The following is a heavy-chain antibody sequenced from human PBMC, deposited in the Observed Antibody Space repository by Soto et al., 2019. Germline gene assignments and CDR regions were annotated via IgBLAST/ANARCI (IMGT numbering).Heavy chain of an antibody. CDR2: INPNGGST. CDR3: ARSSGGVFGIIIEGSNWLAPVVKSQLGRWLQSPQLRFDY. CDR1: ADTFTSYY. J-gene: IGHJ4*02. V-gene: IGHV1-46*01. Sequence: SVKVSCKAPADTFTSYYIHWVRQAPGHGLEWMGIINPNGGSTRFAQTFQGRITMTTDTSTSTVYMELRSLRSEDTAVYYCARSSGGVFGIIIEGSNWLAPVVKSQLGRWLQSPQLRFDYWGQGTLVTVSS. D-gene: IGHD3-16*02.